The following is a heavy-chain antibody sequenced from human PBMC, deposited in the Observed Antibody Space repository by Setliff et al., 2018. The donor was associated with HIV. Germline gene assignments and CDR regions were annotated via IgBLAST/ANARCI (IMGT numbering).Heavy chain of an antibody. Sequence: SETLSLTCAVYGGPLSGHYWSWIRQPPGQGLEWIGETSHSGKNNYNPSLKGRVTISVDTSKNQFSLKLTSVTAADTAVYYCVTSSSWSSRLNFWGPGMLVTVSS. J-gene: IGHJ4*02. CDR3: VTSSSWSSRLNF. CDR1: GGPLSGHY. CDR2: TSHSGKN. D-gene: IGHD2-2*01. V-gene: IGHV4-34*01.